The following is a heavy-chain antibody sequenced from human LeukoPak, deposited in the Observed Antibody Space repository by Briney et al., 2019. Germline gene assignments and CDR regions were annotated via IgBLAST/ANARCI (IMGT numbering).Heavy chain of an antibody. D-gene: IGHD1-26*01. CDR3: ARESGAFSPFGF. V-gene: IGHV4-4*02. CDR1: GGSILTTNW. Sequence: SETLSLTCAVSGGSILTTNWWSWVRQTPGKGLEWIGEVHLSGASNYNPSLKSRVSMSIGKSKNQLSLKLTPVTAADTAMYYCARESGAFSPFGFWGQGTLVTVSS. J-gene: IGHJ4*02. CDR2: VHLSGAS.